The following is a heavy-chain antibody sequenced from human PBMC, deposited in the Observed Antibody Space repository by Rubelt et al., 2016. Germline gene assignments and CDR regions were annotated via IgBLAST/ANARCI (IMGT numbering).Heavy chain of an antibody. D-gene: IGHD1-26*01. Sequence: QVQLVQSGAEVKKPGSSVKVSCKASGGTFSSYAISWVRQAPGQGLEWMGGIIPIFVKAMYAQKCHGRVKSTADESTSTAYMELSRRRSEETAVYYCAREFDSGSYYDYWGQGTLVTVSS. CDR1: GGTFSSYA. CDR2: IIPIFVKA. V-gene: IGHV1-69*12. J-gene: IGHJ4*02. CDR3: AREFDSGSYYDY.